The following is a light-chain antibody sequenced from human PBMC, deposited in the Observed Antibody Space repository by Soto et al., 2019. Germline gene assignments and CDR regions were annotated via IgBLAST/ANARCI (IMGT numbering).Light chain of an antibody. CDR3: QQYGSSPYT. Sequence: EIALTQSPGTLYLSPGERATLSCRASQSVSSSYLAWYQQKPGQAPRLLIYGASSRATGIQDRFSGSGSGTDFPLTISRLEPEDLAVYYCQQYGSSPYTFGQGTKLEIK. CDR2: GAS. J-gene: IGKJ2*01. CDR1: QSVSSSY. V-gene: IGKV3-20*01.